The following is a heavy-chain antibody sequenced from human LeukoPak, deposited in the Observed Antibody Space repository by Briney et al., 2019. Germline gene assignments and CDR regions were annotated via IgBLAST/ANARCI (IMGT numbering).Heavy chain of an antibody. CDR3: ARPRWFGELPYYFDY. Sequence: GESLKISCKGSGYRFTNYWIGWVRQMPGKGLEWMGIISPGDSNTRYSPSFQGQVTISADKSISTAYMQWSSLKASDTAMYYCARPRWFGELPYYFDYWGQGTLVTVSS. CDR2: ISPGDSNT. CDR1: GYRFTNYW. V-gene: IGHV5-51*01. D-gene: IGHD3-10*01. J-gene: IGHJ4*02.